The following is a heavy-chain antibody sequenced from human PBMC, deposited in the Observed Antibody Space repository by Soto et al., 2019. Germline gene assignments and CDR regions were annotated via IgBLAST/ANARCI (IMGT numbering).Heavy chain of an antibody. CDR3: AKENPAGCLSFDY. CDR1: GFTFSSYG. Sequence: QVQLVESGGGVVQPGRSLRLSCAASGFTFSSYGMHWVRQAPGKGLEWVAVISYDGSNKYYADSVKGRFTISRDNSKNTLYLQMNSLRAEDTAVYYCAKENPAGCLSFDYWGQGTLVTVAS. V-gene: IGHV3-30*18. D-gene: IGHD2-2*01. CDR2: ISYDGSNK. J-gene: IGHJ4*02.